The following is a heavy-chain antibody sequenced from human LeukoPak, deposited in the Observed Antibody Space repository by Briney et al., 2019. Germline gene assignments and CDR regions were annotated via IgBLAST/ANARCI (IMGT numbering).Heavy chain of an antibody. Sequence: SETLSLTCTVSGGSISSYYWSWIRQPPGKGLEWIGYIYYSGSTNYNPSPKSRVTISVDTSKNQFSLKLSSVTAADTAVYYCAREDKYQLLSLWGQGTLVTVSP. CDR1: GGSISSYY. CDR2: IYYSGST. D-gene: IGHD2-2*01. J-gene: IGHJ4*02. CDR3: AREDKYQLLSL. V-gene: IGHV4-59*01.